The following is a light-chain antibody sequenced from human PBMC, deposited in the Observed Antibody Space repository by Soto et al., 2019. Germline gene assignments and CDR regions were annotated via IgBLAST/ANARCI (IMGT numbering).Light chain of an antibody. CDR3: SSYTSSSTPGV. J-gene: IGLJ1*01. CDR1: SSDVGGYNY. Sequence: QSALTQPASVSGSHGQSITISCTGTSSDVGGYNYVSWYQQHPGKAPKLMIYDVSNRPSGVSNRFSGSKSGNTASLTISGLQAEDEADYYCSSYTSSSTPGVFGTGTKLTVL. CDR2: DVS. V-gene: IGLV2-14*01.